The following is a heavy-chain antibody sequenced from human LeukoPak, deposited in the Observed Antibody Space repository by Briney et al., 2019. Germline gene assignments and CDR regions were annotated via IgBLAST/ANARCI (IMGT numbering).Heavy chain of an antibody. J-gene: IGHJ4*02. CDR3: AYNRNFALDN. Sequence: SGTLSLTCAVSGASIDSHSWWSWVRQPPGKGLEWIGEIYHSGGANYRPSLKSRVTMSVDTSKNHFSLKLTSVTAADTAVYYCAYNRNFALDNWGQGTLVTVSS. V-gene: IGHV4-4*02. CDR2: IYHSGGA. D-gene: IGHD1-14*01. CDR1: GASIDSHSW.